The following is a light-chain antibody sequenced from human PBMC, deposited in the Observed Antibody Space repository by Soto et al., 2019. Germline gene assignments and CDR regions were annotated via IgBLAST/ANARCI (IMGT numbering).Light chain of an antibody. CDR3: QQYGSAPPIT. V-gene: IGKV3-20*01. CDR2: GAS. Sequence: EIVLTQSPGTLSLSPGERATLSCRASQSVSSSYFAWYQQKPGQAPRLLIYGASSRATGIPDRFSGSGSATDFTLTISRLEPEAFAVYYCQQYGSAPPITFGQGTRLEI. J-gene: IGKJ5*01. CDR1: QSVSSSY.